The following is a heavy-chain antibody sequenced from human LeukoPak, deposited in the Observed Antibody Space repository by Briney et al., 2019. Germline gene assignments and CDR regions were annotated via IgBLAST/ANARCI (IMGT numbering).Heavy chain of an antibody. V-gene: IGHV4-59*01. J-gene: IGHJ5*02. CDR2: IYYSGST. CDR1: GGSISSYY. Sequence: SETLSLTCTVSGGSISSYYWSWIRQPPGKGLEWIGYIYYSGSTNYNPSLKSRVTISVDTSKNQFSLKLSSVTAADTAVYYCARQGYCSSTSCYRIDWFDPWGQGTLVTVSS. D-gene: IGHD2-2*01. CDR3: ARQGYCSSTSCYRIDWFDP.